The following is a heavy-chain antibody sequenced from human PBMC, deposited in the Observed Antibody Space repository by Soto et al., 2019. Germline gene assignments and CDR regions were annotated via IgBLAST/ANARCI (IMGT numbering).Heavy chain of an antibody. CDR3: ARQRTSVVTQAYFDV. V-gene: IGHV4-39*01. CDR1: GDSISSRSYY. CDR2: IYYSGST. Sequence: SETLSLTCTVTGDSISSRSYYWGWIRQPPGKGLEWIGSIYYSGSTYNNPSLRSRVSMSIDTTKDQFSLKLKSVTAADTALYFCARQRTSVVTQAYFDVWGPVSLVTVSS. J-gene: IGHJ4*02. D-gene: IGHD2-21*02.